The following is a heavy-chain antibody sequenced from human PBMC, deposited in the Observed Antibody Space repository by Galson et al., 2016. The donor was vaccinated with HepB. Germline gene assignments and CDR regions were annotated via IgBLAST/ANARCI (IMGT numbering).Heavy chain of an antibody. CDR1: GFTFSNAW. Sequence: SLRLSCAASGFTFSNAWMSWVRQAPGKGLEWVGRIKSKTDGGTTDYAAPVKGRYSISRDDSKNTPYLQMNSLKTEDTAVYYCRYGMDVWGQGTTVTVSS. CDR3: RYGMDV. V-gene: IGHV3-15*01. J-gene: IGHJ6*02. CDR2: IKSKTDGGTT.